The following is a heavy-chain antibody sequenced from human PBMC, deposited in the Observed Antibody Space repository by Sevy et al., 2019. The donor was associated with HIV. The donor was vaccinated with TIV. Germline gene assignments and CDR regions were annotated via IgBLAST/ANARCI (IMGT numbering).Heavy chain of an antibody. CDR1: GYTFTSYG. D-gene: IGHD2-15*01. V-gene: IGHV1-18*04. Sequence: ASVKVSCKASGYTFTSYGISWVRQAPGQGLEWMAWISAYNSNTNYAQKLQGRVTMTTDTSTSTAYMELRSLRFDDTAVYYCARECRLYCSGRSCYWDYYYMDVWGKGTTVTVSS. CDR2: ISAYNSNT. J-gene: IGHJ6*03. CDR3: ARECRLYCSGRSCYWDYYYMDV.